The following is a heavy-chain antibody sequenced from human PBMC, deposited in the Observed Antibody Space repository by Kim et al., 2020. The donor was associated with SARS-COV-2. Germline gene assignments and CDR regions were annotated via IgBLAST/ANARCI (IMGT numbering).Heavy chain of an antibody. V-gene: IGHV4-34*13. D-gene: IGHD6-13*01. J-gene: IGHJ4*02. Sequence: SLKRRVTISVDTSKNQFSLKLSSVTAADTAVYYCARGRLRIAAAGSVVDYWGQGTLVTVSS. CDR3: ARGRLRIAAAGSVVDY.